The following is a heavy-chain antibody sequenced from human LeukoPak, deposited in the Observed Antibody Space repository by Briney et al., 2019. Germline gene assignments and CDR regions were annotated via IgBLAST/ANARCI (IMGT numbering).Heavy chain of an antibody. V-gene: IGHV5-51*01. CDR3: ARQDHDYGDYGGFFY. Sequence: GEPLQISFKGSGSRFTSYWIGCVRPMPGKGPAWMGIIYPGDSDTRYSPSFQGQVTISADKSISTAYLQWSSLKASDTAMYYCARQDHDYGDYGGFFYWGQGTLVTVSS. J-gene: IGHJ4*02. D-gene: IGHD4-17*01. CDR1: GSRFTSYW. CDR2: IYPGDSDT.